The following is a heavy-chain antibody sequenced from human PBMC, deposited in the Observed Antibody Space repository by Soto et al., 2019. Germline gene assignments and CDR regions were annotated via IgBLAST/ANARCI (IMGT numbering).Heavy chain of an antibody. CDR3: ARAPYNHNDGDSDF. CDR1: GYRFTNFW. J-gene: IGHJ4*02. CDR2: IYSRDSDT. V-gene: IGHV5-51*01. Sequence: GESLKISCQGSGYRFTNFWIGWVRQRPGKGLEWMGIIYSRDSDTRYSPSFQGQVTISVDSSISTAYLQWSSLKASDTAIYYCARAPYNHNDGDSDFWGQGTLVTVSS. D-gene: IGHD1-1*01.